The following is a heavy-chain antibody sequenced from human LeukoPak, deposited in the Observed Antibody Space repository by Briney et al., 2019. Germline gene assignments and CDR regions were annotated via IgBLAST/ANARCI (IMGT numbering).Heavy chain of an antibody. CDR1: GFIFSSYA. CDR3: AKDYSSGHTYDYVWGSFSN. Sequence: GGSLRPSCEASGFIFSSYAMSRVRQAPGKGLEWVSTISGSGGSTYYADAVKGRFTISRDNSKNTLYLQMNSLRAEDTAVYYCAKDYSSGHTYDYVWGSFSNWGQGTLVTVSS. J-gene: IGHJ4*02. D-gene: IGHD3-16*01. V-gene: IGHV3-23*01. CDR2: ISGSGGST.